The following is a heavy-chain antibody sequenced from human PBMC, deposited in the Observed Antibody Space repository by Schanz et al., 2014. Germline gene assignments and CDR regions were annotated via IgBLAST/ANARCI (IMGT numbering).Heavy chain of an antibody. V-gene: IGHV3-23*01. Sequence: KLSCAASGLIFSNYVMNWVRQAPEKGLEWVSVIGVDGTTTYYADSVKGRFTISRDNSNNALSMQRNRLRSAVTPVYFRERIVGRVFDYWALGT. J-gene: IGHJ4*02. D-gene: IGHD1-26*01. CDR3: ERIVGRVFDY. CDR2: IGVDGTTT. CDR1: GLIFSNYV.